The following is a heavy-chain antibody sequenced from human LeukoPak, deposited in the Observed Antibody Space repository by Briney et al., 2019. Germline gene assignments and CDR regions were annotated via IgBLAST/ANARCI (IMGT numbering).Heavy chain of an antibody. J-gene: IGHJ4*02. D-gene: IGHD7-27*01. V-gene: IGHV3-23*01. Sequence: GGSLRLSCTAPGFAFSNYAMSWVRQAPGKGLEWVSGISGSGGSTYYADSVKGRFTISRDNPKNTLYLQMNSLRAEDTAVYYCAKGGRTGPFDYWGQGTLVTVSS. CDR2: ISGSGGST. CDR1: GFAFSNYA. CDR3: AKGGRTGPFDY.